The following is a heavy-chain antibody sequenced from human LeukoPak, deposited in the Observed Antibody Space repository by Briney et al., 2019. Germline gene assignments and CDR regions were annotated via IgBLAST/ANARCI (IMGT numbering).Heavy chain of an antibody. Sequence: GGSLRLSCAASGFTFSSYEMMWVRQAQGKGLERVSYISNSDSTVHYADSVKGRFTISRDNAQNSLYLQMSSLRAEDTAVYYCARVEDDYGDYYYGMDVWGQGTTVTVSS. D-gene: IGHD4-17*01. CDR3: ARVEDDYGDYYYGMDV. CDR2: ISNSDSTV. CDR1: GFTFSSYE. J-gene: IGHJ6*02. V-gene: IGHV3-48*03.